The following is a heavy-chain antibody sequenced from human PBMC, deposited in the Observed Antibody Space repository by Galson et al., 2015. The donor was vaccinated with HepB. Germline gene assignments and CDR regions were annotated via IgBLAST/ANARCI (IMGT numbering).Heavy chain of an antibody. CDR1: GFTFIDYA. CDR2: ISGSGGST. J-gene: IGHJ4*02. CDR3: AKERTYTSGWRAGDF. Sequence: SLRLSCAASGFTFIDYAMSWVRQGPGKGLEWVSGISGSGGSTNYAGSVKGRFTISRDNSKNTLYLQMNSLRAEDTAIYFCAKERTYTSGWRAGDFWGQGIPVAVSS. D-gene: IGHD6-19*01. V-gene: IGHV3-23*01.